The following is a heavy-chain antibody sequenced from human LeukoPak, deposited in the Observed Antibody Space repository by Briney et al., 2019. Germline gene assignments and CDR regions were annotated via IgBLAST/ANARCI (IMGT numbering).Heavy chain of an antibody. CDR2: ISGSGGST. CDR1: GFTFSSYA. J-gene: IGHJ4*02. CDR3: APALSLYDYIYFDY. V-gene: IGHV3-23*01. D-gene: IGHD5-12*01. Sequence: GGSLRLSCAASGFTFSSYAMSWVRQAPGKGLEWVSAISGSGGSTYYADSVKGRFTISRDNTMNSLFLQMNSLRAEDTAVYYCAPALSLYDYIYFDYWGQGTLVTVSS.